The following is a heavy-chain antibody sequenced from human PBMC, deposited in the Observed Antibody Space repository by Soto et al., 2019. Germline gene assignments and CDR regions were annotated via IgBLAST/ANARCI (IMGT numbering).Heavy chain of an antibody. CDR1: GGSISSSSYY. V-gene: IGHV4-39*07. CDR2: IYYSGST. J-gene: IGHJ4*02. Sequence: PSETLSLTCTVSGGSISSSSYYWGWIRQPPGKGLEWIGSIYYSGSTYYNPSLKSRVTISVDTSKNQFSLKLSSVTAADTAVYYCARDRDSSGWYGSFDYWGQGTLVTVSS. CDR3: ARDRDSSGWYGSFDY. D-gene: IGHD6-19*01.